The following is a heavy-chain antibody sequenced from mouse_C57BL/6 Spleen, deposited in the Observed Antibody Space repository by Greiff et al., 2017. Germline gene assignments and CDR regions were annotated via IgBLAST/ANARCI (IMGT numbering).Heavy chain of an antibody. CDR2: ISAGGSYT. CDR3: ARDMDQGYFDD. D-gene: IGHD1-1*02. J-gene: IGHJ2*01. V-gene: IGHV5-4*01. Sequence: EVQVVESGGGLVKPGGSLKLSCAASGFTFSSYAMSWVRQTPEKRLEWVATISAGGSYTYYPDNVKGRFTISRDNSKNNLYLQMSHLKSEDTAMYYCARDMDQGYFDDWGPGTTLTVSS. CDR1: GFTFSSYA.